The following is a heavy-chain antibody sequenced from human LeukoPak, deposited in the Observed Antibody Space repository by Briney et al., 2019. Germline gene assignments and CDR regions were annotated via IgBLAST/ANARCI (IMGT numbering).Heavy chain of an antibody. J-gene: IGHJ4*02. CDR1: GCTFSSYT. V-gene: IGHV3-23*01. D-gene: IGHD3-22*01. CDR3: AKKIGYYDISGYPYYFAY. Sequence: GGSLRLSCAASGCTFSSYTMSWVRQAPGKGLEWVSAISGSGGSTYYADSVKGRFTISRDNSKNTLYLQMNSLRAEDTAVYYCAKKIGYYDISGYPYYFAYWGQGTLVTVSS. CDR2: ISGSGGST.